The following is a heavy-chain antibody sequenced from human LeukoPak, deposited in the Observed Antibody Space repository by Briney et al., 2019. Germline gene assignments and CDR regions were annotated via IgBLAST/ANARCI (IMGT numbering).Heavy chain of an antibody. CDR3: ARSIGSGSLRWFDP. D-gene: IGHD3-10*01. CDR2: INPNSGGT. CDR1: GYTFTGHY. J-gene: IGHJ5*02. Sequence: ASVKVSCKASGYTFTGHYMHWVRQAPGQGLEWMGWINPNSGGTNYAQKFQGRVTMTRDTSISTAYMELSRLRSDDTAVYYCARSIGSGSLRWFDPWGQGTLVTVSS. V-gene: IGHV1-2*02.